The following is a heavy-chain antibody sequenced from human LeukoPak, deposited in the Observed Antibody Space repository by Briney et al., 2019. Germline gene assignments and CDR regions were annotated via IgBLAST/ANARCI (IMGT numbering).Heavy chain of an antibody. V-gene: IGHV1-2*02. Sequence: ASVKVSCKASGYTFSGYYMHGVRHAPGQGFEWVEWINPNSGGTNYAQKFQGRVTMTRDTSISTAYMELSRLRSDDTAVYYCARSGSGYDKSNWFDPWGQGTLVTVSS. D-gene: IGHD5-12*01. CDR3: ARSGSGYDKSNWFDP. CDR1: GYTFSGYY. CDR2: INPNSGGT. J-gene: IGHJ5*02.